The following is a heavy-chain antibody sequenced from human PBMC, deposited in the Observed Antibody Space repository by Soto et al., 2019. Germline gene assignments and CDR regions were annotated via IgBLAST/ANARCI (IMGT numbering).Heavy chain of an antibody. V-gene: IGHV3-33*01. CDR2: IWSDGTKK. CDR1: GFTFSSYG. J-gene: IGHJ5*02. Sequence: GGSLRLSCAASGFTFSSYGMHWVRQAPGKGLEWVAVIWSDGTKKYYADSVRGRFTISRDNSKNTLYLQMNSLRAEDTAVYYCARGDGYTTTSDWFDPWGQGTLVTVSS. CDR3: ARGDGYTTTSDWFDP. D-gene: IGHD6-13*01.